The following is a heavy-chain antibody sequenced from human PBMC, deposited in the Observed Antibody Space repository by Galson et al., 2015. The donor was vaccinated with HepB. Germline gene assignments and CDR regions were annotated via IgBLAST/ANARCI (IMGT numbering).Heavy chain of an antibody. CDR1: GFTFSSYA. J-gene: IGHJ4*02. V-gene: IGHV3-23*01. CDR2: ISGSGGST. D-gene: IGHD3-22*01. CDR3: AKGTYYYDSSGYYYSDY. Sequence: SLRLSCAASGFTFSSYAMSWVRQAPGKGLEWVSAISGSGGSTYYADSVKGRFTISRDNSKNTLYLQMNSLRAEDTAVYYCAKGTYYYDSSGYYYSDYWGQGTLVTVSS.